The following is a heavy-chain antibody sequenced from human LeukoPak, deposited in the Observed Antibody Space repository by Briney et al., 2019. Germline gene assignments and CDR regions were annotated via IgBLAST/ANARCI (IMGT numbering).Heavy chain of an antibody. D-gene: IGHD5-24*01. CDR2: IYYSGSS. V-gene: IGHV4-39*07. Sequence: PSETLSLTCTVSGGSISSSIYYWGWIRQPPGKGLEWIGTIYYSGSSYYTPSLKSRVTISVDTSKNQFSLKLSSVTAADTAVYYCARGPNYPSPSPFDYWGQGTLVTVSS. J-gene: IGHJ4*02. CDR1: GGSISSSIYY. CDR3: ARGPNYPSPSPFDY.